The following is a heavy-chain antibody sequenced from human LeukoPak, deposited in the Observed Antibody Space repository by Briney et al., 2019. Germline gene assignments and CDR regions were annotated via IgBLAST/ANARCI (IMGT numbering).Heavy chain of an antibody. CDR2: INSDGSST. CDR3: ARGRGVGSYLAAFDI. D-gene: IGHD1-26*01. CDR1: GFTFSSYW. J-gene: IGHJ3*02. Sequence: GGSLRLSCSASGFTFSSYWIHWVRQAPGKGLVWVSHINSDGSSTSYADSVKGRFTISRDNAKNTLYLQMNTLRAEDTAVYYCARGRGVGSYLAAFDIWGQGTTVTVSS. V-gene: IGHV3-74*01.